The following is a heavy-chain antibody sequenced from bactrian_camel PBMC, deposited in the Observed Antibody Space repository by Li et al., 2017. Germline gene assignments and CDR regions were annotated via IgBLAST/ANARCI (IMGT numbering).Heavy chain of an antibody. Sequence: HVQLVESGGDSVQAGGSLRLSCVVSGHSRGSNCVGWYRLPPGRAPAEREGVAAVYTGTSLRMTAHFAEGRFTISQDNSKKTTYLQMNSLTREDSAMYYCTRETQWVGYHEFAEYWGQGTQVTVS. CDR1: GHSRGSNC. J-gene: IGHJ4*01. D-gene: IGHD5*01. CDR2: VYTGTSLR. CDR3: TRETQWVGYHEFAEY. V-gene: IGHV3S55*01.